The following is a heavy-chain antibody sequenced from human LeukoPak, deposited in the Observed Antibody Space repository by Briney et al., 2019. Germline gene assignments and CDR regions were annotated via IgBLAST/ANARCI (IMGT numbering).Heavy chain of an antibody. CDR3: ARHGPRGLLWFGELTRINWFDP. D-gene: IGHD3-10*01. Sequence: SETLSLTCAVYGGSFSGYYWSWIRQPPGKGLEWIGEINHSGSTNYNPSLKSRVTISVDTSKNQFSLKLSSVTAADTAVYYCARHGPRGLLWFGELTRINWFDPWGQGTLVTVSS. V-gene: IGHV4-34*01. CDR2: INHSGST. CDR1: GGSFSGYY. J-gene: IGHJ5*02.